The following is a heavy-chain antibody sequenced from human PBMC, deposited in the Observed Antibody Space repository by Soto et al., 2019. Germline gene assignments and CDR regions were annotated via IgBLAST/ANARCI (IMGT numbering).Heavy chain of an antibody. CDR1: GFIFSMYW. CDR2: ITDDGSTT. Sequence: GGSLRLSCETSGFIFSMYWMHWVRQVPGKGPQWVARITDDGSTTYYAASVEGRFTISRDNAKNALYLQMTALRADDTAVYYCASGTRPTSIGTVAVWGQGNLVTVSS. V-gene: IGHV3-74*01. D-gene: IGHD4-17*01. J-gene: IGHJ4*02. CDR3: ASGTRPTSIGTVAV.